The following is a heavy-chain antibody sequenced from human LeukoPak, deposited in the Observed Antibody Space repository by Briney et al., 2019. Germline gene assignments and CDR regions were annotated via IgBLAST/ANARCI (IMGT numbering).Heavy chain of an antibody. D-gene: IGHD2-2*01. CDR1: GGSISSSSYY. CDR3: ARRLGRYCSSTSCYSGYFDY. CDR2: IYYSGST. J-gene: IGHJ4*02. V-gene: IGHV4-39*01. Sequence: SETLSLTCTVSGGSISSSSYYWGWIRQPPGKGLEWIGSIYYSGSTYYKPSLKSRVTISVDTSKNQFSLKLNSVTAADTAVYYCARRLGRYCSSTSCYSGYFDYWGQGTLVIVSS.